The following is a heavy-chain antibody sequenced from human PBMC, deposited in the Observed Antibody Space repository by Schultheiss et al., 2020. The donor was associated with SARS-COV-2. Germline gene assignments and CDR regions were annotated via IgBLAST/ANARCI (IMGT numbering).Heavy chain of an antibody. CDR2: IIPIFGTT. V-gene: IGHV1-69*05. D-gene: IGHD6-13*01. CDR1: GGTFSNYA. CDR3: ARDPRIAAAGGERFDP. Sequence: SVKVSCKASGGTFSNYAISWVRQAPGQGLEWMGGIIPIFGTTNYAQKFQGRVTMTRDTSISTAYMELSRLRSDDTAVYYCARDPRIAAAGGERFDPWGQGTLVTVSS. J-gene: IGHJ5*02.